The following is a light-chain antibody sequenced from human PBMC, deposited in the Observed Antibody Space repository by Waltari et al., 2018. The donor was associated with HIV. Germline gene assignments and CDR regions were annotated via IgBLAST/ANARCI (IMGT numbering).Light chain of an antibody. V-gene: IGLV1-47*01. CDR3: ATWNDSLSGYV. CDR1: SSNIGRNY. J-gene: IGLJ1*01. CDR2: RSS. Sequence: QSVLTQPPSASGTPGQRVTISCSGSSSNIGRNYVYWYQQLPGTAPKLLMYRSSQRPSGVPDRFGGANSVTSASLAISGLRSEDEADYYCATWNDSLSGYVFGTGTKVTV.